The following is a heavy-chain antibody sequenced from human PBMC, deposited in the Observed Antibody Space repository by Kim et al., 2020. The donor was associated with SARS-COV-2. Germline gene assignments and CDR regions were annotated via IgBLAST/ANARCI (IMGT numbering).Heavy chain of an antibody. V-gene: IGHV3-11*01. CDR3: SRGVLNWLFSWYFDV. CDR1: GFTFSDTY. J-gene: IGHJ2*01. Sequence: GGSLRLSCEASGFTFSDTYMSWIRQAPGKGVEWVAYIGASGNTDYYADSVKGRFTVSMDKSKKFVHLQMTSLRPDDTAVYFCSRGVLNWLFSWYFDVWGRGALVTVSS. D-gene: IGHD6-19*01. CDR2: IGASGNTD.